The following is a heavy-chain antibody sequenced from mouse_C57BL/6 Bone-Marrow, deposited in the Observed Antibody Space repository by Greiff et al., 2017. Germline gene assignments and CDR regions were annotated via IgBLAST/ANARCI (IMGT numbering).Heavy chain of an antibody. J-gene: IGHJ1*03. Sequence: VQRVESGAELARPGASVKLSCKASGYTFTSYGISWVKQRTGQGLEWIGEIYPRSGNTYYNEKFKGKATLTADKSSSTAYMELRSLTSEDSAVYFCARYPTGDWYFDVWGTGTTVTVSS. CDR2: IYPRSGNT. CDR3: ARYPTGDWYFDV. D-gene: IGHD4-1*02. CDR1: GYTFTSYG. V-gene: IGHV1-81*01.